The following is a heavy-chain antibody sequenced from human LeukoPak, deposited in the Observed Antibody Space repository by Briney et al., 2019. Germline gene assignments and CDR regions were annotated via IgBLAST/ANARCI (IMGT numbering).Heavy chain of an antibody. J-gene: IGHJ4*02. V-gene: IGHV1-2*02. CDR3: AREEVIAAAGPTLDY. D-gene: IGHD6-13*01. CDR2: INPNSGGI. CDR1: GYTFTSYY. Sequence: ASVTVSCKASGYTFTSYYMHWVRQAPGQGLEWMGWINPNSGGINYAQKFQGRVTMTRDTSISTAYMELSRLRSDDTAVFYCAREEVIAAAGPTLDYWGQGPVVTVSS.